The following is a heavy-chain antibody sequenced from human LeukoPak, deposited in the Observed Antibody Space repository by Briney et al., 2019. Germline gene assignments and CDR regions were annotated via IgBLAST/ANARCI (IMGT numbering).Heavy chain of an antibody. CDR1: GYMFVSRG. CDR3: VRDNSGLAGVSLDL. CDR2: IGVRTGQT. Sequence: ASVKVSCKASGYMFVSRGFTWVRQAPGQGLEWMGWIGVRTGQTQFAQQFRDRFTMTTNTSTTTAFMELKSLRPDDTAVYYCVRDNSGLAGVSLDLWGPGNPVLVSS. V-gene: IGHV1-18*01. J-gene: IGHJ4*02. D-gene: IGHD6-13*01.